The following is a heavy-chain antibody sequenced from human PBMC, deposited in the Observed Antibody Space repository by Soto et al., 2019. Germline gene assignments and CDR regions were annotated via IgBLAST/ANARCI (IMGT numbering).Heavy chain of an antibody. CDR2: MYYTGNK. V-gene: IGHV4-39*01. Sequence: SETLSLTCTVSGGSISSSTYYWAWIRQPPGKGLEWIGAMYYTGNKNYNPSLESGVTMSVDTSKNQFSLKLSSVTPPATAGYYCARRSSSSLGSLFDPWGRGILVTVSS. J-gene: IGHJ5*02. CDR1: GGSISSSTYY. D-gene: IGHD6-6*01. CDR3: ARRSSSSLGSLFDP.